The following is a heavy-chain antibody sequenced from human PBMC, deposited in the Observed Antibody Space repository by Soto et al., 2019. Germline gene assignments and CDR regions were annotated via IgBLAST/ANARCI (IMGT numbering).Heavy chain of an antibody. Sequence: PSESLSLTCTVSGGSISSYYWAWVRQPPGKGLEWIGYLYYSGTTNYNPSLKSRVTMSVDTSKNQFSLELTSVTAADTAVYYCAAVGTILEVVSSFDYWGRGTLVTVSS. CDR2: LYYSGTT. CDR3: AAVGTILEVVSSFDY. D-gene: IGHD3-3*01. CDR1: GGSISSYY. J-gene: IGHJ4*02. V-gene: IGHV4-59*01.